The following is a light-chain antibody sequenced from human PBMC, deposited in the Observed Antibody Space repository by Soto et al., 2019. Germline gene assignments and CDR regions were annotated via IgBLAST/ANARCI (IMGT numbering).Light chain of an antibody. CDR1: ESISSW. CDR3: QQSNTYPFT. J-gene: IGKJ3*01. CDR2: KAS. Sequence: DIPMTQSPSTLSASVGDRIIITCRASESISSWLAWYQQKPGKAPKLLIYKASTLESGVPSRFSASGSGTDFTLTISSLQPEDFATYYCQQSNTYPFTFGPGTKVDIQ. V-gene: IGKV1-5*03.